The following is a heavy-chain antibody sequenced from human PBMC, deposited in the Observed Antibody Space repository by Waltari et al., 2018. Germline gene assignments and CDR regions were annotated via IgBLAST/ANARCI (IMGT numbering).Heavy chain of an antibody. Sequence: QVQLQESGPGLVKPSETLSLTCTVSGGSISSYYWSWIRQPPGKGREWIGYIYYSGSTNYNPSLKSRVTISVDTSKNQFSLKLSSVTAADTAVYYCARVMVARSGSEGVAFDIWGQGTMVTVSS. CDR1: GGSISSYY. CDR3: ARVMVARSGSEGVAFDI. J-gene: IGHJ3*02. D-gene: IGHD1-26*01. V-gene: IGHV4-59*01. CDR2: IYYSGST.